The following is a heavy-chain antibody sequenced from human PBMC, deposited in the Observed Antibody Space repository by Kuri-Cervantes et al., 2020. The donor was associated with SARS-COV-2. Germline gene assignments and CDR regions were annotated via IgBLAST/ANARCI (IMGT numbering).Heavy chain of an antibody. CDR3: ARELTGTRGLFDY. CDR2: IGPSGTTK. V-gene: IGHV3-11*04. CDR1: GFIFSDYY. D-gene: IGHD7-27*01. J-gene: IGHJ4*02. Sequence: GESLKISCTASGFIFSDYYMTWIRQAPGKGLEWVSNIGPSGTTKYYADSVKGRFTISRDNAKNSLYLQMNSLRAEDTAVYYCARELTGTRGLFDYWGQGTLVIVSS.